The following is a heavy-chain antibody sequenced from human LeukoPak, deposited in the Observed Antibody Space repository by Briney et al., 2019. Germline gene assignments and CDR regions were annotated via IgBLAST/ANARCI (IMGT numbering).Heavy chain of an antibody. CDR1: GGSFSSYC. V-gene: IGHV4-59*08. CDR3: ARHSSGWYEIDY. Sequence: SETLSLTCAVSGGSFSSYCWSWIRQPPGKGLEWIGYIYYSGSTNYNPSLKSRVTISVDTSKNQFSLKLSSVTAADTAVYYCARHSSGWYEIDYWGQGTLVTVSS. J-gene: IGHJ4*02. CDR2: IYYSGST. D-gene: IGHD6-19*01.